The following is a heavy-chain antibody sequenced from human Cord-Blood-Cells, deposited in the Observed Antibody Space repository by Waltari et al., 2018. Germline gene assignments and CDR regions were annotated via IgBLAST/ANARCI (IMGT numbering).Heavy chain of an antibody. CDR2: IIPSLGIA. Sequence: QVQLVQSGAEVKKPGSSVKVSCKASGGTFSSYAISWVRQAPGQGLEWMGRIIPSLGIANYAQKFQGRVTITADKSTSTAYMELSSLRSEDTAVYYCASTRGSPARGYFDLWGRGTLVTVSS. CDR3: ASTRGSPARGYFDL. D-gene: IGHD3-16*01. CDR1: GGTFSSYA. J-gene: IGHJ2*01. V-gene: IGHV1-69*09.